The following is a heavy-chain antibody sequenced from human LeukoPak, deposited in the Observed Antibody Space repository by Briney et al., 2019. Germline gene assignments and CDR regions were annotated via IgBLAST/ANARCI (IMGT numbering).Heavy chain of an antibody. Sequence: PGGSLRLSCAASGFIFSSFWMNWVRQAPGKGLEWVATIKEDGSEKYYVDSMRGRITISRDNAKNSLYLQMNSLRAEDTAMYYCARLSASGSSPFDYWGQGTLVTVSS. D-gene: IGHD3-10*01. CDR1: GFIFSSFW. CDR2: IKEDGSEK. J-gene: IGHJ4*02. V-gene: IGHV3-7*03. CDR3: ARLSASGSSPFDY.